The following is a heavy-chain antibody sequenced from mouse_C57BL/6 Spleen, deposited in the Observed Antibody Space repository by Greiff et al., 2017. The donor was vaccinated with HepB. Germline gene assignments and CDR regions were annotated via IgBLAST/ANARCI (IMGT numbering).Heavy chain of an antibody. Sequence: DVMLVESGEGLVKPGGSLKLSCAASGFTFSSYAMSWVRQTPEKRLEWVAYISSGGDYIYYADTVKGRFTISRDNARNTLYLQMSSLKSEDTAMYYCTRDGLEGDFDYWGQGTTLTVSS. V-gene: IGHV5-9-1*02. CDR3: TRDGLEGDFDY. CDR2: ISSGGDYI. CDR1: GFTFSSYA. D-gene: IGHD1-1*01. J-gene: IGHJ2*01.